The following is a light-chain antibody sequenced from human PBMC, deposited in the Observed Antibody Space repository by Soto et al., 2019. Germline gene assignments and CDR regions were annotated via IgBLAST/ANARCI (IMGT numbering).Light chain of an antibody. V-gene: IGLV1-51*02. CDR2: ENN. J-gene: IGLJ7*01. CDR3: GTWDSSLSALL. Sequence: QSVLTQPPSVSAAPGQKVTISCSGSSSNIGNNYVSWYQQLPGTAPKLLIYENNKRPSGIPDRFSGSKSGTSATLGITGLQTGDEADHYCGTWDSSLSALLFGGGTQLTVL. CDR1: SSNIGNNY.